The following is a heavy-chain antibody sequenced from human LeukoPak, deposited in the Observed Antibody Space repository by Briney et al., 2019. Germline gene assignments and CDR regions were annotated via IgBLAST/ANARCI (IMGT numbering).Heavy chain of an antibody. Sequence: SETLSLTCTVSGGSISSYYWSWIRQPPGKGLEWIGYIYYSGSTNYNPSLKSRVTISVDTSKNQFSLKLSSVTAADTAVYYCASGGTRVATISYYYCGMDVWGQGTTVTVSS. J-gene: IGHJ6*02. D-gene: IGHD5-12*01. CDR3: ASGGTRVATISYYYCGMDV. V-gene: IGHV4-59*08. CDR1: GGSISSYY. CDR2: IYYSGST.